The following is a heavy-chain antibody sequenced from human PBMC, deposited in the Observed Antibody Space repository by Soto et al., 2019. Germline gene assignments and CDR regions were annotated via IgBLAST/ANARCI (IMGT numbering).Heavy chain of an antibody. CDR1: GFTFSSYW. CDR2: IKQDGSEK. J-gene: IGHJ6*02. V-gene: IGHV3-7*01. D-gene: IGHD3-22*01. CDR3: ASLPDSSGYYRGYYYYYGMDV. Sequence: GGSLRLSCAASGFTFSSYWMSWVRQAPGKGLEWVANIKQDGSEKYYVDSVKGRFTISRDNAKNSLYLQMNSLRAEDTAVYYCASLPDSSGYYRGYYYYYGMDVWGQGTTVTVSS.